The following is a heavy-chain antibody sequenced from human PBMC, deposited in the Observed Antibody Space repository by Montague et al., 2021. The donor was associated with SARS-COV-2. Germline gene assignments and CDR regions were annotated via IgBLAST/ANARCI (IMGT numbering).Heavy chain of an antibody. J-gene: IGHJ4*02. CDR1: GDSDARNRAA. V-gene: IGHV6-1*01. Sequence: CAISGDSDARNRAAWNWVGQSPARDLEWLVRRYHRSKWYNDYAVSVKSRITINPDTSKNQISLQLNSVTPEDTAVYYCARTSASSDYWGQGTLVTVSS. CDR2: RYHRSKWYN. CDR3: ARTSASSDY. D-gene: IGHD1-26*01.